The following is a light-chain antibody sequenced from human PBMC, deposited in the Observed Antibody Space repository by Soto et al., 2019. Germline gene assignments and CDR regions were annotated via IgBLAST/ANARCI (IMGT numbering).Light chain of an antibody. V-gene: IGKV1-39*01. CDR1: QSISSY. Sequence: DIQMTQSPSSLSVSVGDRVTITSRASQSISSYLNWYQQKPGKAPKLLIYAASSLQSGVPSRFSGSGSGTEFTLAISSLQPEYFATYYGQQSYSTLYSVGQETKLEIK. J-gene: IGKJ2*01. CDR3: QQSYSTLYS. CDR2: AAS.